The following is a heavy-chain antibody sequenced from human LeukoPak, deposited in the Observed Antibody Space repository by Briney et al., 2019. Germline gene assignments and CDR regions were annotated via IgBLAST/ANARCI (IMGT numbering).Heavy chain of an antibody. Sequence: SVKVSCKASGGTFSSYAISWVRQAPGQGLEWMGGIIPIFGTANYAQEFQGRVTITTDESTSTAYMELSSLRSEDTAVYYCASPFFGSGSYYHNFDYWGQGTLVTVSS. J-gene: IGHJ4*02. D-gene: IGHD3-10*01. V-gene: IGHV1-69*05. CDR3: ASPFFGSGSYYHNFDY. CDR1: GGTFSSYA. CDR2: IIPIFGTA.